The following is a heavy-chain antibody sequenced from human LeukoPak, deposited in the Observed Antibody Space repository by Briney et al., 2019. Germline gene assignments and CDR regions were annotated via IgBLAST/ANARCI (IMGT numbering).Heavy chain of an antibody. V-gene: IGHV4-34*01. CDR2: INHSGST. Sequence: PSETLSLTCAVYGGSFSGYYWSWLRHPPAKGLEGIGEINHSGSTNYNPSLTSRVTISVDTSQNQCSLTLRSVTAADTGVYYCPRCLHLRVFYVFATNRWFAPRGARALGTASS. J-gene: IGHJ5*02. CDR1: GGSFSGYY. CDR3: PRCLHLRVFYVFATNRWFAP. D-gene: IGHD2/OR15-2a*01.